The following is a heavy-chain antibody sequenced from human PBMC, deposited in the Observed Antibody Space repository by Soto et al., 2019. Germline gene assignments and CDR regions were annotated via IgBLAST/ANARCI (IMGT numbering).Heavy chain of an antibody. Sequence: EVQLVESGGGLVKPRGSLTLSCGASGFAFRSYNMNWVRRAPGKGLEWVASISSGSSNIYYADSVKGRFTISRDNAKNSLYLQMDSLRAEDSAVYYCASTTVVAATFDFWDQGTLVTVSS. CDR1: GFAFRSYN. V-gene: IGHV3-21*01. J-gene: IGHJ4*02. CDR3: ASTTVVAATFDF. CDR2: ISSGSSNI. D-gene: IGHD2-15*01.